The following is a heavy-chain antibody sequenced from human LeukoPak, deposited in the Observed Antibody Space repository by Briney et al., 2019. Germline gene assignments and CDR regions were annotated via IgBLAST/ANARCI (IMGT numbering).Heavy chain of an antibody. J-gene: IGHJ3*02. CDR2: ISWNSGSI. CDR3: ARVDDSSEAFDI. Sequence: PGRSLRLSCAASGFTFDDYAMHWVRQAPGKGLEWVSGISWNSGSIGYADSVKGRFTISRDNAKNSLYLQMNSLRAEDTAVYYCARVDDSSEAFDIWGQGTMVTVSS. CDR1: GFTFDDYA. V-gene: IGHV3-9*01. D-gene: IGHD3-22*01.